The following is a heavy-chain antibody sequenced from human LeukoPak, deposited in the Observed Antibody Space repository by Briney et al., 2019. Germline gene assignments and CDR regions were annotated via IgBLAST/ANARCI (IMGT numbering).Heavy chain of an antibody. CDR1: GFTFSSYA. CDR3: ARASGSYGRDFDY. D-gene: IGHD1-26*01. Sequence: GGSLRLSCAASGFTFSSYAMSWVRQAPGKGLEWVANIKQDGSEKYYVDSVKGRFTISRDNAKNSLYLQMNSLRAEDTAVYYCARASGSYGRDFDYWGQGTLVTVSS. CDR2: IKQDGSEK. V-gene: IGHV3-7*01. J-gene: IGHJ4*02.